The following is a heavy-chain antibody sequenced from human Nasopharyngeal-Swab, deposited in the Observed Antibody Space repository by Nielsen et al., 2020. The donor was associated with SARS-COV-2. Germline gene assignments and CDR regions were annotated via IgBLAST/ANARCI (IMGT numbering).Heavy chain of an antibody. D-gene: IGHD2-21*01. CDR3: ARGGDGGLAHFDY. CDR1: GGSFSGYY. CDR2: INHSGST. V-gene: IGHV4-34*01. Sequence: SETLSLTCAVYGGSFSGYYWSWIRQPPGKGLEWIGEINHSGSTNYSPSLKSRVTISVDTSKNQFSLKLSSVTAADTAVYYCARGGDGGLAHFDYWGQGNLVTVSS. J-gene: IGHJ4*02.